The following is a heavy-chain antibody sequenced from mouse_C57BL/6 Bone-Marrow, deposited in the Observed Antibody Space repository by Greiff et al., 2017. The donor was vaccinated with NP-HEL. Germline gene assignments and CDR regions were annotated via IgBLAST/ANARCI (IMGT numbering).Heavy chain of an antibody. CDR3: ARYYYGSSSFDY. D-gene: IGHD1-1*01. CDR2: IDPNSGGT. J-gene: IGHJ2*01. CDR1: GYTFTSYL. V-gene: IGHV1-72*01. Sequence: QVQLQQSGAELVKPGASVKLSCKASGYTFTSYLMHWVKQRPGRGLEWIGRIDPNSGGTKYNEKFKSKATLTVDKPASTAYMQLNSLTSEDSAVYYGARYYYGSSSFDYWGQGTTLTVTS.